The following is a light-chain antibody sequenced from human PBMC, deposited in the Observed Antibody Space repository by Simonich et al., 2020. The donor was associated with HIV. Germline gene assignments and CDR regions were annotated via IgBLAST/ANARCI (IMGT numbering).Light chain of an antibody. Sequence: SVLTQPPSASGTPGQRVTISGSGSSSNIGRDTVNWYQQLPGTAPKLHIYRNNQRPSVVPARFSGSKSGTSASLAISGLQSEDEADYYCAAWDDSLNGWVFGGGTKLTVL. CDR1: SSNIGRDT. CDR2: RNN. J-gene: IGLJ3*02. V-gene: IGLV1-44*01. CDR3: AAWDDSLNGWV.